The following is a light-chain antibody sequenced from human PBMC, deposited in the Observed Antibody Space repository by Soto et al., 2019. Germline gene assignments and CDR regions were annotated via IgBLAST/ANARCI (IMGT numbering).Light chain of an antibody. J-gene: IGLJ1*01. CDR1: SSDVGGFNY. V-gene: IGLV2-14*03. Sequence: QSALTQPASVSGSPGQSITISCTGTSSDVGGFNYVSWYQQHPGKDPKLMIYDVTNRPSGVSYRFSGCKSGNTATLTISRLQAEDEADYYCKSYTGSSTYVFGTGTKLTVL. CDR2: DVT. CDR3: KSYTGSSTYV.